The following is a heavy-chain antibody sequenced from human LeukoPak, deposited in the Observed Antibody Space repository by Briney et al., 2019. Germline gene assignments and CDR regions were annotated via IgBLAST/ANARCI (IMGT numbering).Heavy chain of an antibody. CDR1: GFTFSNYW. CDR3: VRDWDHFDFDS. Sequence: GGSLRLSCAASGFTFSNYWMHWVRQAPGKGLVWVARIKGDGSHTIYADSVKGRFTISRDNAKNTLYLQMKSLRAEDTAVYYCVRDWDHFDFDSWGLGTLVTVSS. CDR2: IKGDGSHT. V-gene: IGHV3-74*01. D-gene: IGHD3-9*01. J-gene: IGHJ5*01.